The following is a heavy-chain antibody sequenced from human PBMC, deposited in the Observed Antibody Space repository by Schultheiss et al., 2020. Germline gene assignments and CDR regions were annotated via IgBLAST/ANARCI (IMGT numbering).Heavy chain of an antibody. CDR1: GGSVSSGSYY. CDR3: ARDKDYGDYYYYYMDV. Sequence: SETLSLTCTVSGGSVSSGSYYWSWIRQPPGKGLEWIGYIYYSGSTNYNPSLKSRVTISVDTSKNQFSLKLSSVTAADTAVYYCARDKDYGDYYYYYMDVWGEGSTSIVAS. V-gene: IGHV4-61*01. D-gene: IGHD4-17*01. J-gene: IGHJ6*03. CDR2: IYYSGST.